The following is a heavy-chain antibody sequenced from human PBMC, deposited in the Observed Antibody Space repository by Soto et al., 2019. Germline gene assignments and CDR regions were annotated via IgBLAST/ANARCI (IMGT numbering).Heavy chain of an antibody. J-gene: IGHJ4*02. V-gene: IGHV4-39*01. CDR3: ARQRSYDSSGYYPKYFDY. D-gene: IGHD3-22*01. Sequence: PSWTTSLTRTVSSGSVSSSSYYWGWIRQPPGKGLEWIGSIYYSGSTYYNPSLKSRVTISVDTSKNQFSLKLSSVTAADTAVYYCARQRSYDSSGYYPKYFDYWGQGTLVTVSS. CDR2: IYYSGST. CDR1: SGSVSSSSYY.